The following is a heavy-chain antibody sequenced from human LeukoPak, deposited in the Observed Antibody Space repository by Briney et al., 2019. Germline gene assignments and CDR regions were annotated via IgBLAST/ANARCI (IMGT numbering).Heavy chain of an antibody. CDR1: GYTFTSHV. D-gene: IGHD2-2*01. CDR3: ARDVGEYCSSINCHASDY. V-gene: IGHV1-2*02. J-gene: IGHJ4*02. CDR2: INPGSGAT. Sequence: ASVKVSCKASGYTFTSHVINWVRQAPGQGLERMGWINPGSGATNCAQRFHGRVTMTRDTSISTVYMELSRLRSDDTAVYYCARDVGEYCSSINCHASDYWGQGTLVTVSS.